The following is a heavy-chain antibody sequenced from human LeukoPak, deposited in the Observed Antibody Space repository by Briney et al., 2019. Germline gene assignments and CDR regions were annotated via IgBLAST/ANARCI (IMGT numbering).Heavy chain of an antibody. D-gene: IGHD1-26*01. CDR3: AKGFSGSYYYYGMDV. Sequence: SLRLSCAASGFTFDDYAMHWVRQAPGTGLEWVSGISWNSGSIGYADSVKGRFTISRDNAKNSLYLQMNSLRAEDTALYYCAKGFSGSYYYYGMDVWGQGTTVTVSS. CDR1: GFTFDDYA. V-gene: IGHV3-9*01. J-gene: IGHJ6*02. CDR2: ISWNSGSI.